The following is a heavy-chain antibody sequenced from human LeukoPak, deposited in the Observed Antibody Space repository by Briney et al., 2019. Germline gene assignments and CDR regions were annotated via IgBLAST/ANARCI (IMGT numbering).Heavy chain of an antibody. Sequence: ASVKVSCKASGYTFTGYYMHWVRQAPGQGLEWMGWINPNSGGTNYAQKFQGRVTMTRDTSISTAYMELSRLRSDDTAVYYCARGSDSSGYYGYYFDYRGQGTLVTVSS. CDR1: GYTFTGYY. D-gene: IGHD3-22*01. V-gene: IGHV1-2*02. CDR2: INPNSGGT. J-gene: IGHJ4*02. CDR3: ARGSDSSGYYGYYFDY.